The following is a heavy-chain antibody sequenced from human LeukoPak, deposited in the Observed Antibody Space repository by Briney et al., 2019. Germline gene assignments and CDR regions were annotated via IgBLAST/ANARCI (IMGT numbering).Heavy chain of an antibody. CDR2: VSHSGPT. V-gene: IGHV4-38-2*01. CDR1: GYYITIAYD. J-gene: IGHJ4*02. Sequence: PSETLSLTCSVSGYYITIAYDWGWIRQAPGNGLEWSGSVSHSGPTYYNPSPKSRVSISLDTSEHQFSLNLNTVTAADTAVYYCARAGYDWNYDNWGQGTLVTVS. CDR3: ARAGYDWNYDN. D-gene: IGHD5-12*01.